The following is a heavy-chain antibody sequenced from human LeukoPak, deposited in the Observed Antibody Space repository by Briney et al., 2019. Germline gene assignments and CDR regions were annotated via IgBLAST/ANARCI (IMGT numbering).Heavy chain of an antibody. CDR1: GYTFTGYY. CDR2: ISAYNGDT. J-gene: IGHJ4*02. D-gene: IGHD3-16*02. V-gene: IGHV1-18*04. Sequence: GASVKVSCKASGYTFTGYYMHWVRQAPGQGLEWMGWISAYNGDTKYAQNLQGRVTMTTDTSTGTAYMELRSLRSDDTAVYYCAKDSRGRGWGSYRPPYYFDHWGQGTLVAVSS. CDR3: AKDSRGRGWGSYRPPYYFDH.